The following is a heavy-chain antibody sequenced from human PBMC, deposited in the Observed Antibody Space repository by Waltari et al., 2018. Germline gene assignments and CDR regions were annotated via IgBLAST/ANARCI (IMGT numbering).Heavy chain of an antibody. CDR3: ARDRTGSYYGGFDS. Sequence: QVQLVESGGGVVQPGGSLRLSCAASGFAFRGYGMHWVRQAPGKGLEWVAFIRYDETDKFYTNSVRGRFTISRDNSKNTLFLQMDSLRAEDAAMYYCARDRTGSYYGGFDSWGQGTLVTVSS. V-gene: IGHV3-30*02. J-gene: IGHJ4*02. CDR1: GFAFRGYG. D-gene: IGHD1-26*01. CDR2: IRYDETDK.